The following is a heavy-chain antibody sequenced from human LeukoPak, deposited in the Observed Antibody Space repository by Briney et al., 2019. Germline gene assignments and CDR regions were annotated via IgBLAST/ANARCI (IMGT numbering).Heavy chain of an antibody. CDR3: ARVQTEMATIFDFVGYFDY. Sequence: APVKVSCKASGYTFTGYYMHWVRQAPGQGLEWMGWINPNSGGTNYAQKFQGRVTMTRDTSISTAYMELSRLRSDDTAVYYCARVQTEMATIFDFVGYFDYWGQGTLVTVSS. CDR1: GYTFTGYY. D-gene: IGHD5-24*01. J-gene: IGHJ4*02. CDR2: INPNSGGT. V-gene: IGHV1-2*02.